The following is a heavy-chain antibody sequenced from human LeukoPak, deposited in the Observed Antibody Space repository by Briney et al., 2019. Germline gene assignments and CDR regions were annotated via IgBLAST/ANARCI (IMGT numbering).Heavy chain of an antibody. CDR1: GYTFTSYY. V-gene: IGHV1-46*01. CDR3: ARGVDTAMAFDY. D-gene: IGHD5-18*01. CDR2: INPSGGST. J-gene: IGHJ4*02. Sequence: ASVKVSCKASGYTFTSYYMHWVRQAPGQGLEWMEIINPSGGSTNYAQKFQGRVTMTRDTSTSTIYMELSSLRSEDTAVYYCARGVDTAMAFDYWGQGTLVTVSS.